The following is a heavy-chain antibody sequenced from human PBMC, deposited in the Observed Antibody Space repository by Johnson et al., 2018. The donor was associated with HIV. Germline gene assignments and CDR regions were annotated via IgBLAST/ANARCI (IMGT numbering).Heavy chain of an antibody. Sequence: QMQLVESRGVLVQPGGSLRLSCAASGFTFSSYAMHWVRQAPGKGLEWVAVISYDEIDTYYADSVTGRFTVSRDNSKNTLYLQMNSLRAEDTAVYYCARMTTTVSHHDAFDIWGQGTMVTVSS. CDR1: GFTFSSYA. CDR2: ISYDEIDT. V-gene: IGHV3-30*14. CDR3: ARMTTTVSHHDAFDI. J-gene: IGHJ3*02. D-gene: IGHD4-17*01.